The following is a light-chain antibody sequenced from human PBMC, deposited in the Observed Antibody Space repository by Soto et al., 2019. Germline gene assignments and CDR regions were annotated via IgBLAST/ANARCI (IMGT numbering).Light chain of an antibody. CDR2: TVS. J-gene: IGKJ3*01. CDR1: QSLLDSDDGNTY. CDR3: MERIDVPLT. Sequence: DIVMTQTPLSLTVTPGEPASISCRSSQSLLDSDDGNTYLDWYLQKPGQSPQLLIYTVSYRASGGPDRFRGSGAVTDFTLKISRVEAEDVVVYYCMERIDVPLTFGAGAKVDI. V-gene: IGKV2-40*01.